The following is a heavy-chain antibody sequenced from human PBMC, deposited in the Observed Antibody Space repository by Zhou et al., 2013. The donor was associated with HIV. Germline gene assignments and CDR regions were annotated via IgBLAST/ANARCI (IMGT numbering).Heavy chain of an antibody. CDR2: INPNSGGT. CDR1: GYILSDYH. J-gene: IGHJ6*02. Sequence: QVHLVQSGAEVKKPGASVKVSCKASGYILSDYHIHWMRQAPGQGLEWMGWINPNSGGTNYAQKFQGRVTLTRDTSITTAYMELSSLRSDDTAVYYCARGNDILTGLMAYGMDVWGQGTTVTVSS. D-gene: IGHD3-9*01. CDR3: ARGNDILTGLMAYGMDV. V-gene: IGHV1-2*02.